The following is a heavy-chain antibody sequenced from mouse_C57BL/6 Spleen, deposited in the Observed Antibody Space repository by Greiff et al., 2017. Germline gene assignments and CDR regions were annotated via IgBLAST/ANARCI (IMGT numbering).Heavy chain of an antibody. J-gene: IGHJ2*01. CDR3: ASHYYYGSSFYFDY. CDR1: GFTFTDYY. Sequence: EVMLVESGGGLVQPGGSLSLSCAASGFTFTDYYMSWVRQPPGKALEWLGFIRNKANGYTTEYSASVKGRFTISRDNSQSILYLQMNALRAEDSATYYCASHYYYGSSFYFDYWCQGTTLTVSS. CDR2: IRNKANGYTT. D-gene: IGHD1-1*01. V-gene: IGHV7-3*01.